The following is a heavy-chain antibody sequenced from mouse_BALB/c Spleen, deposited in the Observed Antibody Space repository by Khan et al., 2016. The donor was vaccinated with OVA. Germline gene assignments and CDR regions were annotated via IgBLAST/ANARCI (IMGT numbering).Heavy chain of an antibody. Sequence: QMQLQQSGPELVRPGVSVKISCKGSGYTFTDYAMYWVKQSHAKSLEWIGLISAYSGNTNYNQKFKGKATMTVDKSSSTAYMELARLTSEDSAIXYCARPAYDGYYDYWGQGTSLTVSS. CDR3: ARPAYDGYYDY. J-gene: IGHJ2*02. CDR1: GYTFTDYA. CDR2: ISAYSGNT. D-gene: IGHD2-3*01. V-gene: IGHV1S137*01.